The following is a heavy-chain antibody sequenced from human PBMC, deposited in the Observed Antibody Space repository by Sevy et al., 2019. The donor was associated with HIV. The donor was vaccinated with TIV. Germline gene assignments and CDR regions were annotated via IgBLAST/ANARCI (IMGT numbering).Heavy chain of an antibody. J-gene: IGHJ4*02. CDR2: ISNSGSTI. Sequence: GGSLRLSCAASGFTFSSYEMNWVRQAPGKGLEWVSYISNSGSTIYYSDSVKGRFTISRDNAKNSRYLQMNSLRVEDTAVYYCARDLPPSATTVAHFDYWGRGTLVTVSS. CDR3: ARDLPPSATTVAHFDY. D-gene: IGHD4-17*01. V-gene: IGHV3-48*03. CDR1: GFTFSSYE.